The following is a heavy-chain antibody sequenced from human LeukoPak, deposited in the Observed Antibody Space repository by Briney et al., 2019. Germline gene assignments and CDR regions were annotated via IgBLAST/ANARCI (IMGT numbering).Heavy chain of an antibody. CDR3: ARAEANCRTKNHQFDY. J-gene: IGHJ4*02. CDR1: GFTFSSYW. CDR2: IKQDGSEK. D-gene: IGHD4/OR15-4a*01. Sequence: GGSLRLSCAASGFTFSSYWMSWVRQAPGKGLEWVANIKQDGSEKYYVDSVKGRFAISRDNAKNSLYLQMNSLRAEDTAVYYCARAEANCRTKNHQFDYWGQGTLVTVSS. V-gene: IGHV3-7*01.